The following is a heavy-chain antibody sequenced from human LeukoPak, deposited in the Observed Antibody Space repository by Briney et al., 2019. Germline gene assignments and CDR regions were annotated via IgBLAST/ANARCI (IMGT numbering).Heavy chain of an antibody. Sequence: ASVKVSCKASGYTFSSYGISWVRQAPGQGLEWMGWISAYNSNTNYAQKLQGRVTMTTDTSTSTAYMELRSLRSDDTAVYYCARDWENCSGGSCYAAYNWFDPWGRGTLVTVSS. D-gene: IGHD2-15*01. CDR2: ISAYNSNT. J-gene: IGHJ5*02. CDR1: GYTFSSYG. V-gene: IGHV1-18*01. CDR3: ARDWENCSGGSCYAAYNWFDP.